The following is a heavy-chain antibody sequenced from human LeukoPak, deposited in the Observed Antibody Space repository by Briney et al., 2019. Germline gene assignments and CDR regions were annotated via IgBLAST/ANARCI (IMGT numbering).Heavy chain of an antibody. CDR2: ISSGGITI. V-gene: IGHV3-48*04. CDR3: ARVGAAAGYHYDH. J-gene: IGHJ4*02. Sequence: GGSLRLSCAASGFTFSSYWMSWVRQAPGKGLEWVSYISSGGITIYYADSVKGRFTISRDNAKNSLFLQMNSLRADDTAMYYCARVGAAAGYHYDHWGQGTLVTVSS. CDR1: GFTFSSYW. D-gene: IGHD6-13*01.